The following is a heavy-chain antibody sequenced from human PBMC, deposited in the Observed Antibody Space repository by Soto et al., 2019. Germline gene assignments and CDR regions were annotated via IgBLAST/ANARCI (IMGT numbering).Heavy chain of an antibody. D-gene: IGHD4-4*01. J-gene: IGHJ6*02. CDR2: IIPIFGTA. CDR3: ARFDYSNPYYYYYYGMDV. CDR1: GGTFSSYA. Sequence: QVQLVQSGAEVKKPGSSVKVSCKASGGTFSSYAISWVRQAPGQGLEWMGGIIPIFGTANYAQKFQGRVTITADESTSTAYMELSSLRSEDTAVYYCARFDYSNPYYYYYYGMDVWGQGTTVTVSS. V-gene: IGHV1-69*01.